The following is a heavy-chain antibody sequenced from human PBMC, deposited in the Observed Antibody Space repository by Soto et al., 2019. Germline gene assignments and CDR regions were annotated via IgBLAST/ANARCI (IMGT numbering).Heavy chain of an antibody. Sequence: EVQLVESGGGLVQPGGSLRLSCVASGFTFSDYEMNWVRQAPGKGLEWISYIDYSGNNIYYADSVKGRFTISRDNTMNSLYLQMNSLRSEDTAVYSCARVFDVGHHDYWGQGTLVTVSS. CDR3: ARVFDVGHHDY. CDR1: GFTFSDYE. V-gene: IGHV3-48*03. CDR2: IDYSGNNI. J-gene: IGHJ4*02. D-gene: IGHD3-3*01.